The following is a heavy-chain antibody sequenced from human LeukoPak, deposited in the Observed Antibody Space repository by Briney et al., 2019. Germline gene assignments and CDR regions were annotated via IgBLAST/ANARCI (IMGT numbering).Heavy chain of an antibody. CDR2: AYFTGST. V-gene: IGHV4-39*01. CDR3: AKSGHSYYYTPGDFS. CDR1: GGSVSSSSSY. D-gene: IGHD3-22*01. Sequence: SETLSLTCTVSGGSVSSSSSYWGWIRQPPGKGLEWVGSAYFTGSTNYNPSLKTRFTIYFATSRNPFSMRFTSVTASDAAVYYCAKSGHSYYYTPGDFSWGQGTLVAVSS. J-gene: IGHJ5*02.